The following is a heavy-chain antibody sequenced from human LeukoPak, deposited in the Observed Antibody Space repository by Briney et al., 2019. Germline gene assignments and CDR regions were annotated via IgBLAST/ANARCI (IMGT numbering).Heavy chain of an antibody. CDR3: ARDFRNAGDY. D-gene: IGHD1-14*01. Sequence: GGSLRLSCAASGFTFTSYWINWVRQAPGKGLEWVAVINQNGSEKYYVDSVKGRFTISRDNAKNSLYLQMNSLRAEDTAVYYCARDFRNAGDYWGQGTLVTVSS. CDR2: INQNGSEK. V-gene: IGHV3-7*01. J-gene: IGHJ4*02. CDR1: GFTFTSYW.